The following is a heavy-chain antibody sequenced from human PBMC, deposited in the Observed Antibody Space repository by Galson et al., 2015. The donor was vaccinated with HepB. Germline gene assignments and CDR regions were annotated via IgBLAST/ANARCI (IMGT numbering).Heavy chain of an antibody. J-gene: IGHJ5*02. CDR3: SMRGRTITVFGGVENHFAP. D-gene: IGHD3-3*01. CDR1: GGTFNTYT. Sequence: SVKVSCKASGGTFNTYTVNWVRQAPGHGLEWMGKIIPIAGTTKYAGRFQGSVTITAETSSSTAYMELGGLISDDTAVYFCSMRGRTITVFGGVENHFAPWGQGTLVIVSS. CDR2: IIPIAGTT. V-gene: IGHV1-69*08.